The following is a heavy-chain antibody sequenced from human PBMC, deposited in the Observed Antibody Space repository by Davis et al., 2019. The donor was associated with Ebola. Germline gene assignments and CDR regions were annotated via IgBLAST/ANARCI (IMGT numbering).Heavy chain of an antibody. J-gene: IGHJ4*02. Sequence: GVLKISCAASGFSFNSYWMTWVRQAPGKGLEWVSSISSSSSYMYYADSVKGRFTISRDNAKSSLYLQMNSLRAEDTALYYCARWPSRKGAFDYWGQGTLVTVSS. CDR1: GFSFNSYW. CDR3: ARWPSRKGAFDY. V-gene: IGHV3-21*01. CDR2: ISSSSSYM. D-gene: IGHD3-16*01.